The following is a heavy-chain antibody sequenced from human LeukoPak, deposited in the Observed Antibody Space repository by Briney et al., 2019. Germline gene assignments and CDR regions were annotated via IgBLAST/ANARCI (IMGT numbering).Heavy chain of an antibody. D-gene: IGHD5-18*01. CDR2: ISQGEGA. CDR1: SGSFSYSY. Sequence: PSETLSLTCGVYSGSFSYSYWSWIRQPPGKGLEWIGEISQGEGAHYNPSLRSRVTMSLDTPKTQFSLKLMSLTAADTAVYYCVRGQDTAKQGYWDQGTLVTVSS. CDR3: VRGQDTAKQGY. V-gene: IGHV4-34*01. J-gene: IGHJ4*02.